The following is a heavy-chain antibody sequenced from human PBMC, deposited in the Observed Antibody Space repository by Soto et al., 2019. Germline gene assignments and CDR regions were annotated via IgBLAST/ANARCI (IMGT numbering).Heavy chain of an antibody. D-gene: IGHD5-12*01. J-gene: IGHJ2*01. CDR1: GFTFSSYA. V-gene: IGHV3-23*01. CDR2: ISGSGGST. CDR3: AKHAVQECLRFGYFDL. Sequence: EVQLLESGGGLVQPGGSLRLSCAASGFTFSSYAMSWVRQAPGKGLEWVSAISGSGGSTYYADSVKGRFTISRDNSKNTLYLHMHSLRDEDTAVYYCAKHAVQECLRFGYFDLWGRGTLVTVSS.